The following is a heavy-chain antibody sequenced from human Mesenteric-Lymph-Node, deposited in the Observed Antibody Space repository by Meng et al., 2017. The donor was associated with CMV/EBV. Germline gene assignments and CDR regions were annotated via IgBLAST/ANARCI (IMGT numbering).Heavy chain of an antibody. CDR3: ARLLPLLARGDISWFDP. CDR1: GYTFTKYP. D-gene: IGHD3-10*01. Sequence: ASVTVSCKASGYTFTKYPINWVRQAPGQGLEWMAIINPSGGSTNYVQKLQGRAIMTRDTPTSTVYIEVSSLRSENTAVYYCARLLPLLARGDISWFDPWGQGTLVTVSS. J-gene: IGHJ5*02. CDR2: INPSGGST. V-gene: IGHV1-46*01.